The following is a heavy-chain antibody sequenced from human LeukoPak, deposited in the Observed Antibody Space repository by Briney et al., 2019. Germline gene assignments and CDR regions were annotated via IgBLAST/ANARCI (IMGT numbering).Heavy chain of an antibody. D-gene: IGHD3-10*01. Sequence: PGRSLRLSCAASGFTFSSYSMNWVRQAPGKGLEWVSSISTSSNYIYYADSVKGRFTISRDNAKNSLYLQMNSLRAEDTAVYYCASAVDYYGSGSGNWFDSWGQGTLVTVSS. J-gene: IGHJ5*01. CDR2: ISTSSNYI. V-gene: IGHV3-21*01. CDR3: ASAVDYYGSGSGNWFDS. CDR1: GFTFSSYS.